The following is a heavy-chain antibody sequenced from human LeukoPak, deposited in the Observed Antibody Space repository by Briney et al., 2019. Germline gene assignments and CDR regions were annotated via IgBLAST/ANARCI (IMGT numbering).Heavy chain of an antibody. J-gene: IGHJ5*02. Sequence: SQTLSLTCTVSGGSISSGSYYWSWIRQPAGKGLEWIGRIYTSGSTNYNPSLKSRVNLSVDTSKNQSALKLSSVTAADTAVYYCARARITIFAVWFDPWGQGTLVTVSS. CDR1: GGSISSGSYY. CDR3: ARARITIFAVWFDP. V-gene: IGHV4-61*02. D-gene: IGHD3-3*01. CDR2: IYTSGST.